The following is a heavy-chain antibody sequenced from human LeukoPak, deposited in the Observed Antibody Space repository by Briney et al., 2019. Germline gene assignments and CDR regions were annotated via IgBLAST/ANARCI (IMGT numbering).Heavy chain of an antibody. CDR3: ARAGGSTVSHSYY. Sequence: PGGSLRLSCAAYGFTCSSYSMNLIRQAPGKGLEWVSSISSSTSYIYYADPVKGRFTISKDNAKNSLYLQMNSLRAEDTAVYYCARAGGSTVSHSYYWGQGTLVTVSS. D-gene: IGHD4-17*01. V-gene: IGHV3-21*01. CDR2: ISSSTSYI. CDR1: GFTCSSYS. J-gene: IGHJ4*02.